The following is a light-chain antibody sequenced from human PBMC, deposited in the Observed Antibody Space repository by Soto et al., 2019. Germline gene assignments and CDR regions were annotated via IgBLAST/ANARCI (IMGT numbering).Light chain of an antibody. Sequence: ELVWTHSPGTLSLSPGERATLSCRTSQSVSSSYLAWYQQKPGQAPRLLIYGASSRATGIPDRFSGSGSGTDFTLTISRLEPEDFAVYYCQQYGSSQWTFGQGTRWIA. CDR3: QQYGSSQWT. J-gene: IGKJ1*01. CDR2: GAS. CDR1: QSVSSSY. V-gene: IGKV3-20*01.